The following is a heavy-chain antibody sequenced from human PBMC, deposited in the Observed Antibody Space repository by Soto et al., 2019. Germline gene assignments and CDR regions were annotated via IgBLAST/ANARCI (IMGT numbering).Heavy chain of an antibody. J-gene: IGHJ4*02. CDR1: GFAFNTW. V-gene: IGHV3-74*01. CDR3: ATLGVQQAF. D-gene: IGHD7-27*01. Sequence: LRLSFAASGFAFNTWIHWFRQAPGEGLVWVSSIDSDGSITSYADSVKGRFTISRDNAKNTLYLQMNSLRAEDTAVYYCATLGVQQAFWGQGTLVTVSS. CDR2: IDSDGSIT.